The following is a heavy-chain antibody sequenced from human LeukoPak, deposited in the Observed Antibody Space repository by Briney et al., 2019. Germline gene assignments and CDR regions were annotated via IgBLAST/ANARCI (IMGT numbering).Heavy chain of an antibody. D-gene: IGHD6-13*01. V-gene: IGHV3-74*01. Sequence: PGGSLRLSCAASGFTFSTYWMHWVRQAPGKGLVWVSRINNDGSSTSYADSVKGRFTISRDNAKNTLYLQMNSLGAEDTAVYYCARPQAPYSSRSTFDYWGQGALVTVSS. CDR2: INNDGSST. J-gene: IGHJ4*02. CDR3: ARPQAPYSSRSTFDY. CDR1: GFTFSTYW.